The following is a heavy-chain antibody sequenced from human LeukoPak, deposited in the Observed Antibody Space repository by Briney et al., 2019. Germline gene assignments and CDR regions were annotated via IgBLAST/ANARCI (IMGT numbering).Heavy chain of an antibody. CDR3: AKDYNRGLPDY. D-gene: IGHD2-21*01. V-gene: IGHV3-30*18. CDR1: GFSFNSHG. CDR2: ISDDGSKG. J-gene: IGHJ4*02. Sequence: KPGRSLRLSRAASGFSFNSHGMHWVRQAPDKGLEWVAVISDDGSKGYYADSVKGRFTISRENSKNVLYLQMSSLRAEDTAVYYCAKDYNRGLPDYWGQGTLVIVSS.